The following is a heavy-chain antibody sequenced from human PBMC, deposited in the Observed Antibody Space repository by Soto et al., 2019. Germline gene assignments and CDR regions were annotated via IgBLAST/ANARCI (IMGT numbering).Heavy chain of an antibody. J-gene: IGHJ4*02. CDR3: SSQTHRYARDY. D-gene: IGHD3-16*02. Sequence: SETLSLTCSVSDDSINSDKYYWGWIRQPPGKGLEWIGSIYYRGNAYYNPSLQTRVTISLDKSRTQFSLNLNSVTAADSAVYYCSSQTHRYARDYWGQGTPVTVSS. CDR1: DDSINSDKYY. V-gene: IGHV4-39*01. CDR2: IYYRGNA.